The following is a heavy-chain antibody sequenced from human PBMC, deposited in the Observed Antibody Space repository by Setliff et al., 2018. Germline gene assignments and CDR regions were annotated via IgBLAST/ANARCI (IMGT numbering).Heavy chain of an antibody. J-gene: IGHJ4*02. CDR3: VSGHASGTRGY. V-gene: IGHV3-48*01. Sequence: PGGSLRLSCAASGFSFTDAWMNWVRQAPGKGLEWLSYIANGGSPIYYADSVKGRFTISRDNAKNSVYLEMNSLRVEDTAVYYCVSGHASGTRGYWGQGTLVTVSS. D-gene: IGHD1-26*01. CDR1: GFSFTDAW. CDR2: IANGGSPI.